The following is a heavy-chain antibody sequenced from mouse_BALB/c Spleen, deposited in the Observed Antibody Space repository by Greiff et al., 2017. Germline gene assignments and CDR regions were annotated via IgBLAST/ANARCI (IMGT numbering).Heavy chain of an antibody. CDR2: FDTANGNT. CDR3: AGPGHSGNFDDMDY. J-gene: IGHJ4*01. CDR1: GFYINGTY. Sequence: EVQLMESGAELVKPWASVKLSCTASGFYINGTYMHWVNQRLEQGLEGFGRFDTANGNTKYDPKFQGKATITADTSSNTAYLQFSSLTSEDTAAYYCAGPGHSGNFDDMDYWGQGTSVTVSS. V-gene: IGHV14-3*02. D-gene: IGHD2-1*01.